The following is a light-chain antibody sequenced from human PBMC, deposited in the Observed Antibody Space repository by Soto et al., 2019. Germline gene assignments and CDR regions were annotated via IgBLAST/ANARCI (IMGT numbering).Light chain of an antibody. CDR3: CSYAGTYTLFV. J-gene: IGLJ1*01. V-gene: IGLV2-11*01. CDR2: DVS. Sequence: QSALTQPRSVSVSPGQSVTISCTGTNSDVGAYNYVSWYQHHPGKAPKVIIYDVSKRPSGVPDRFSGSKSGNTVSLTISGLQAEDEADYYCCSYAGTYTLFVFGSGTKVTVL. CDR1: NSDVGAYNY.